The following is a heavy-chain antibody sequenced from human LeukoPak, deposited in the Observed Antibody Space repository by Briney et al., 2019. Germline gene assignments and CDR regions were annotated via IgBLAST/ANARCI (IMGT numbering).Heavy chain of an antibody. CDR3: ARQVGDDFWSGQAGDWFDP. CDR1: GGSINSRSYY. J-gene: IGHJ5*02. Sequence: SETLSLTCTVSGGSINSRSYYWGWFRQPPGKGLEWIGTIYYSGSTYHNPSLKSRVTISVDTSKNQFSLKLSSVTAADTAVYYCARQVGDDFWSGQAGDWFDPWGQGTLVTVSS. V-gene: IGHV4-39*01. D-gene: IGHD3-3*01. CDR2: IYYSGST.